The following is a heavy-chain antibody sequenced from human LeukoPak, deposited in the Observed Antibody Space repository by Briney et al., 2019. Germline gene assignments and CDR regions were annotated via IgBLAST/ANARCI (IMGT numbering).Heavy chain of an antibody. CDR2: MNPNSGNT. V-gene: IGHV1-8*01. CDR3: ARAREEVATSY. Sequence: SSVTVSCKASGYTFTRYVINWVRQATGQGVEWMGWMNPNSGNTGYEHKFQGRVTMTRNTSISTAYMELSSLRSEDTAVYYCARAREEVATSYWGQGTLVTVSS. J-gene: IGHJ4*02. CDR1: GYTFTRYV. D-gene: IGHD5-12*01.